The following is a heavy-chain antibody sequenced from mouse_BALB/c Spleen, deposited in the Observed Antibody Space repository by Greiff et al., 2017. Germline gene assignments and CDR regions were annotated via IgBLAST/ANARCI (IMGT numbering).Heavy chain of an antibody. D-gene: IGHD3-1*01. Sequence: QVQLQQSGAELMKPGASVKISCKATGYTFSSYWIEWVKQRPGHGLEWIGEILPGSGSTNYNEKFKGKATFTADISSNTAYMQLSSLTSEDSAVYYCARGSGRFAYWGQGTLVTVSA. CDR1: GYTFSSYW. CDR2: ILPGSGST. J-gene: IGHJ3*01. V-gene: IGHV1-9*01. CDR3: ARGSGRFAY.